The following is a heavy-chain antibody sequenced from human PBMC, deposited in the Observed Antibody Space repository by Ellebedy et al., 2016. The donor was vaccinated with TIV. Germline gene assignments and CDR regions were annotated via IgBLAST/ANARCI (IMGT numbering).Heavy chain of an antibody. D-gene: IGHD3-9*01. CDR1: GFTLSGYW. J-gene: IGHJ4*02. V-gene: IGHV3-74*01. CDR2: INTDGSST. CDR3: ARESVRYFDWDY. Sequence: GGSLRLSCVASGFTLSGYWMHWVCQVPGKGLVWLARINTDGSSTSYADSVEGRFTISRDNAKKTLYLEMSGLRSDDTAVYYCARESVRYFDWDYWGQGTLVAV.